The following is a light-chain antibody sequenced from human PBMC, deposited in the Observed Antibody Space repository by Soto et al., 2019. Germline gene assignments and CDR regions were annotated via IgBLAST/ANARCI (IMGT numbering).Light chain of an antibody. CDR2: DAS. Sequence: EIVLTQSPATLFLSPGERATLSCGAIQSVSSSYLAWYQQKPGLAPRLLIYDASSRATGIPDRFSGSGSGTDFTLTISRLEPEDFAVYYCQQYGSSPWTFGQGTKVDIK. CDR1: QSVSSSY. CDR3: QQYGSSPWT. J-gene: IGKJ1*01. V-gene: IGKV3D-20*01.